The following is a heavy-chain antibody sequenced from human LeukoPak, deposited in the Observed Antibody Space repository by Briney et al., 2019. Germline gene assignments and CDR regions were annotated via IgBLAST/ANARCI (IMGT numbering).Heavy chain of an antibody. Sequence: SSETLSLTCTVSGGSISSYYWSWIRQPPGKGLEWIGYIYYSGSSNYNPSLKSRVTISVDTSKNQFSLKLTSVTAADTAVYYCARVLVGFGDVYYFDYWGQGTLVTVSS. CDR2: IYYSGSS. CDR1: GGSISSYY. J-gene: IGHJ4*02. V-gene: IGHV4-59*01. CDR3: ARVLVGFGDVYYFDY. D-gene: IGHD3-10*01.